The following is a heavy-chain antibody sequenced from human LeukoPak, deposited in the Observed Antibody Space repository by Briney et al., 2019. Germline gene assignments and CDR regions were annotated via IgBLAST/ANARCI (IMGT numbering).Heavy chain of an antibody. D-gene: IGHD6-19*01. CDR1: GYTFTSYD. CDR2: MNPNSGNT. J-gene: IGHJ3*02. CDR3: ARGPQWPYDAFDI. V-gene: IGHV1-8*01. Sequence: VASVKVSCKASGYTFTSYDINWVRRATGQGLEWMGWMNPNSGNTGYAQKFQGRVTMTRNTSISTAYMELSSLRSEDTAVYYCARGPQWPYDAFDIWGQGTMVTVSS.